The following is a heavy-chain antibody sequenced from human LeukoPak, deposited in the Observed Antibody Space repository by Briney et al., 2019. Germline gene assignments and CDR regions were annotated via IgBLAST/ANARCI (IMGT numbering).Heavy chain of an antibody. Sequence: GGSLRLSCAASGFTFSSYSMNWVRQAPGKGLEWVSSISSSSSYIYYADSVKGRFTISRDNAKNSLYLQMNSLRAEDTAVYYCARDLGRDNLGIGDYWGQGTLVTVSS. J-gene: IGHJ4*02. CDR3: ARDLGRDNLGIGDY. CDR1: GFTFSSYS. D-gene: IGHD7-27*01. V-gene: IGHV3-21*01. CDR2: ISSSSSYI.